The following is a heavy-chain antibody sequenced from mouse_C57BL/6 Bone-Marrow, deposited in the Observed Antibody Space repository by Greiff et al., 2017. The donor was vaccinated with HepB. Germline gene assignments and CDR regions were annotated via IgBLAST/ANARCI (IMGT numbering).Heavy chain of an antibody. Sequence: VQLKESGGGLVQPGGSLKLSCAASGFTFSDYGMAWVRQAPRKGPEWVAFISNLAYSIYYADTVTGRFTISRENAKNTLYLEMSSLRSEDTAMYYCARRFYYDSWYFDVWGTGTTVTVSS. CDR1: GFTFSDYG. J-gene: IGHJ1*03. D-gene: IGHD2-4*01. CDR3: ARRFYYDSWYFDV. V-gene: IGHV5-15*01. CDR2: ISNLAYSI.